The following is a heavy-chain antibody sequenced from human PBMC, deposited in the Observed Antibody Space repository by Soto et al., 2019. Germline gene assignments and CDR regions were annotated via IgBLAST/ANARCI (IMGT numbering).Heavy chain of an antibody. CDR1: GFTFDDYA. D-gene: IGHD5-12*01. CDR3: EKGARHGYDYSALDI. J-gene: IGHJ3*02. CDR2: ISWNSGSI. V-gene: IGHV3-9*01. Sequence: GGSLRLSCAASGFTFDDYAMHWVRQAPGKGLEWVSGISWNSGSIGYADSVKGRFTISRDNAKNSLYLQMNSLRAEDTALYYCEKGARHGYDYSALDIWGQGTMVTVSS.